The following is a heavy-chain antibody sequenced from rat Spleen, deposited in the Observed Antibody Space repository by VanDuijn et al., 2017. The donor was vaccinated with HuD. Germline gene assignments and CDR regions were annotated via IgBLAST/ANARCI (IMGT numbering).Heavy chain of an antibody. CDR1: GFTFSRSA. D-gene: IGHD5-1*01. CDR3: ARPLGAVMDA. Sequence: EVQLVESGGGLVQPGRSLKLSCAASGFTFSRSAMAWVRQAPTKGLEWVATISYDGSSTYYRDSVKDRFTISRDNAKSTLYLQSNSLRSEDTATYDCARPLGAVMDAWGQGASVTVSS. V-gene: IGHV5-29*01. CDR2: ISYDGSST. J-gene: IGHJ4*01.